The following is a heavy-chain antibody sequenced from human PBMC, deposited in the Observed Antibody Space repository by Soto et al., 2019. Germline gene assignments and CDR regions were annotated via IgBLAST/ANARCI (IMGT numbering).Heavy chain of an antibody. D-gene: IGHD1-7*01. J-gene: IGHJ4*02. CDR1: GFTFSSYA. Sequence: EVQLLKSGGGLVQPGGSLRLSCAASGFTFSSYAMSWVRQAPGKGLEWVSVISGSGDSTYYADSVKGRFTISRANSKNTLYLQMNSLRAEDTAVYYCARRNYVGLYFDYWGQGTLVTVSS. CDR3: ARRNYVGLYFDY. V-gene: IGHV3-23*01. CDR2: ISGSGDST.